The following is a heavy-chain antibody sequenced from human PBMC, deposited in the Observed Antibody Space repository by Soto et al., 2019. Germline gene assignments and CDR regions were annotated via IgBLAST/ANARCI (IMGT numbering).Heavy chain of an antibody. CDR3: ARARGGAFWSGYTPDWYFDL. Sequence: TLDLHSAVSGGSISSGGYSWRWIRQPRGKGLEWIGYIYHRGSTYYHPSLKSRVTISVDRSKNQFSLKLSSVTAADTAVYYCARARGGAFWSGYTPDWYFDLWGRGTLVTVSS. CDR1: GGSISSGGYS. D-gene: IGHD3-3*01. V-gene: IGHV4-30-2*01. CDR2: IYHRGST. J-gene: IGHJ2*01.